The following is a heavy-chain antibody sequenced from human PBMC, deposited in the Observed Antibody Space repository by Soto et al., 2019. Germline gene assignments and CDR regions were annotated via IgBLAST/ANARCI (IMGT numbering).Heavy chain of an antibody. CDR2: IWNDGSTT. Sequence: LVESGGGGARPGGSWGLSWPASGFASGPSGFHWVRQPPGKGLEGVGMIWNDGSTTHFADSVKGRFTISIDNSKNTLYLQMNSLRDEDTAVYYCARDGSHYDVDCWGQGTLVSVSS. CDR1: GFASGPSG. J-gene: IGHJ4*02. CDR3: ARDGSHYDVDC. V-gene: IGHV3-33*01. D-gene: IGHD4-4*01.